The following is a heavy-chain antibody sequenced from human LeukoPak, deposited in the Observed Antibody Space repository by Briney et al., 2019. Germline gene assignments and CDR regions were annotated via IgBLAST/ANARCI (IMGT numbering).Heavy chain of an antibody. CDR1: GGSISSYY. CDR2: IYYSGST. Sequence: SETLSLTCTVSGGSISSYYWSWIRQPPGKGLEWIGYIYYSGSTNYNPSLKSRVTISVDTSKNQFSLKLSSVTAADTAVYYCAGQVKVVPAAMRRDALDIWGQGTMVTVSS. J-gene: IGHJ3*02. D-gene: IGHD2-2*01. V-gene: IGHV4-59*08. CDR3: AGQVKVVPAAMRRDALDI.